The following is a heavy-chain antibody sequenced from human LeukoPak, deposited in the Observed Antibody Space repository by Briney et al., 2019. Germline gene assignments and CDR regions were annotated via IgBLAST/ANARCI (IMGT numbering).Heavy chain of an antibody. V-gene: IGHV1-69*06. CDR2: IIPIFGTA. CDR1: GGTFSSYA. J-gene: IGHJ4*02. Sequence: ASVKVSCKASGGTFSSYAISWVRQAPGQGLEWMGGIIPIFGTANYAQKFQGRVTITADKSTSTVYMELSSLRSEDTAVYYCASRSPYSGFDLFDYWGQGTLVTVSS. D-gene: IGHD5-12*01. CDR3: ASRSPYSGFDLFDY.